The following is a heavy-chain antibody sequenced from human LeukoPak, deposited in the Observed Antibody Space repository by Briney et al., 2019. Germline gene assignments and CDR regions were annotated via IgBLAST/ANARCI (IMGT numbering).Heavy chain of an antibody. Sequence: PGGSLRLSCAASGFTFNNYAMNWVRQAPGKGLEWVSSISGGGETTYYADSAKGRFTISRDNSQNTLYLQMNSLRAEDTGVYYCARDYADYVGYFFFDYWDQGTLVTVSS. D-gene: IGHD4-17*01. V-gene: IGHV3-23*01. J-gene: IGHJ4*02. CDR1: GFTFNNYA. CDR3: ARDYADYVGYFFFDY. CDR2: ISGGGETT.